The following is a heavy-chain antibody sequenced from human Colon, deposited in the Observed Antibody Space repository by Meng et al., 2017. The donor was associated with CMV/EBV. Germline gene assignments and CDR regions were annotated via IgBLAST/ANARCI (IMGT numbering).Heavy chain of an antibody. J-gene: IGHJ4*02. CDR1: GFSFTTDKAG. CDR2: IYWDDDT. D-gene: IGHD5-12*01. V-gene: IGHV2-5*02. CDR3: VHRSYSGQDDY. Sequence: QINLNESGPTLVKPTQTLTLTCTFSGFSFTTDKAGVGWIRHPPGKALEWLALIYWDDDTRYSPSLKTRLTITRDTSKNQVILTMTNMDPADTATYYCVHRSYSGQDDYWGQGALVTVSS.